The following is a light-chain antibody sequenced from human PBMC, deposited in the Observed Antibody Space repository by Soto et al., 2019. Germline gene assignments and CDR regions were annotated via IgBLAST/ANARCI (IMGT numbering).Light chain of an antibody. CDR3: TSWTTSTTMI. CDR2: DVN. J-gene: IGLJ2*01. CDR1: SSDIGAYNF. V-gene: IGLV2-14*03. Sequence: QSVLTQPASVSGSPGQSITISCTGTSSDIGAYNFVSWYQQHPGKAPKLMLYDVNIRPSGVSNRFSGSKSGNTASLTISGLKAEYEADYYCTSWTTSTTMIFGGGTKLTVL.